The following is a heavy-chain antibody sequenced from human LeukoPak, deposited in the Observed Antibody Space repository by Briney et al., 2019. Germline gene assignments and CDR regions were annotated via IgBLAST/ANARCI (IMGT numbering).Heavy chain of an antibody. Sequence: PGGSLRLSCAASGFMFDIYAMTWVRQAPGKGLEWVSAISASANSTYYADAVRGRFTISRDNAKNTVYLQMNSLRAEDTAVYYCAKDRLGSHYGGAFDYWGQGTLVTVSS. J-gene: IGHJ4*02. D-gene: IGHD4/OR15-4a*01. CDR2: ISASANST. V-gene: IGHV3-23*01. CDR3: AKDRLGSHYGGAFDY. CDR1: GFMFDIYA.